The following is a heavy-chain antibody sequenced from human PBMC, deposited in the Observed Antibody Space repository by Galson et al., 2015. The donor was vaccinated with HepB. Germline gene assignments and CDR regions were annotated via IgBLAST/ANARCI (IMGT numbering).Heavy chain of an antibody. D-gene: IGHD3-22*01. V-gene: IGHV3-30*04. CDR1: GFTFSNYA. CDR2: ISYDATKK. Sequence: SLRLSCAASGFTFSNYAMHWVRQTPGKGLEWVAVISYDATKKYYIDAVKGRFSISRDNSKGTVYLQMSSLRAEDTAVYYCARDLYGYAADYYYHNGLDVWGQGTTVTVSS. CDR3: ARDLYGYAADYYYHNGLDV. J-gene: IGHJ6*02.